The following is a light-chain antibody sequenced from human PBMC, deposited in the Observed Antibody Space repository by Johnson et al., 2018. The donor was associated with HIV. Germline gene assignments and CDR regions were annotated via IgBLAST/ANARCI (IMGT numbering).Light chain of an antibody. CDR1: SSNIGNNY. V-gene: IGLV1-51*02. CDR2: ENN. CDR3: GTWDSSLSAGGRG. Sequence: QSVLTQPPSVSAAPGQKVTISCSGSSSNIGNNYVSWYQQFPGTSPKLLIYENNKRPSGIPDRFSGSKSRTSATLGITGLQTGDEADYYCGTWDSSLSAGGRGFGTWTKVTV. J-gene: IGLJ1*01.